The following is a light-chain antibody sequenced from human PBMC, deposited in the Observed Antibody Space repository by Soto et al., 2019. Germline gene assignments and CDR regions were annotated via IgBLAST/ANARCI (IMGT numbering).Light chain of an antibody. V-gene: IGKV1-5*03. CDR1: QSISSW. CDR3: QQYNDNWT. CDR2: KAS. Sequence: DIQMTQSPSTLSASVGDRVTITCRASQSISSWLAWYQQKPGKAPKLLIYKASSLESGVPSRFSGSGSGTXXXXXISSLQPDDSATYYCQQYNDNWTFGQGTKVEIK. J-gene: IGKJ1*01.